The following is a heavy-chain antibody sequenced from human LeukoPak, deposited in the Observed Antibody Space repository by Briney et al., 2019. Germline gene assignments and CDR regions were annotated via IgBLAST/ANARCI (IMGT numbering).Heavy chain of an antibody. CDR2: INSGGST. V-gene: IGHV3-53*01. CDR1: GFTFSSYA. Sequence: PGGSLRLSCAASGFTFSSYAMSWVRQAPGKGLEWVSVINSGGSTYYADSVKGRFTISRDNSKNTLYLQMNSLRAEDTAVYYCAREHHYYDSSGYSLNWFDPWGQGTLVTVSS. D-gene: IGHD3-22*01. CDR3: AREHHYYDSSGYSLNWFDP. J-gene: IGHJ5*02.